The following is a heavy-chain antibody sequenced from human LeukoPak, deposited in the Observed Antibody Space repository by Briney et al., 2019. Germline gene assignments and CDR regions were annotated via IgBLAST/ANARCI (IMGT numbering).Heavy chain of an antibody. Sequence: GRSLRLSCAASGFTFSSYAMHWVRQAPGKGLEWVSYISSSGSTIYYADSVKGRFTISRDNAKNSLYLQMNSLRAEDTAVYYSASYDFWSGYYSDYWGQGTLVTVSS. CDR3: ASYDFWSGYYSDY. V-gene: IGHV3-48*04. CDR2: ISSSGSTI. CDR1: GFTFSSYA. D-gene: IGHD3-3*01. J-gene: IGHJ4*02.